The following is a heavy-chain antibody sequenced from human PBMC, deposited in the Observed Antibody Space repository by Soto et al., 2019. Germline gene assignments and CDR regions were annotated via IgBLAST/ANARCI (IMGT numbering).Heavy chain of an antibody. CDR3: ARVRPKLGAYAFDY. CDR2: IKSKNDGGTT. CDR1: GFTFTNAW. J-gene: IGHJ4*02. D-gene: IGHD3-16*01. Sequence: EVQLVESGGGLVEPGWSLRLSCAASGFTFTNAWLNWVRQAPGNGLEWVGRIKSKNDGGTTDYAAPVKGSFTISRGDYGYLVDPQIHSLKTQDTAVSYGARVRPKLGAYAFDYWGPGTLVTVSS. V-gene: IGHV3-15*07.